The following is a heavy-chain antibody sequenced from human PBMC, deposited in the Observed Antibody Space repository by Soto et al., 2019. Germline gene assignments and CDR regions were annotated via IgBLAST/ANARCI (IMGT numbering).Heavy chain of an antibody. CDR3: ARGVGTGGAVAGIYYYGMDV. CDR2: IIPIFGTA. D-gene: IGHD6-19*01. V-gene: IGHV1-69*12. Sequence: QVQLVQSGAEVKKPGSSVKVSCKASGGTFSSYAISWVRQAPGPVLEWMGGIIPIFGTANDAQKFQGRVTITADESTSTAYMELSSLRSEDTAVYYCARGVGTGGAVAGIYYYGMDVWGQGTTVTVSS. CDR1: GGTFSSYA. J-gene: IGHJ6*02.